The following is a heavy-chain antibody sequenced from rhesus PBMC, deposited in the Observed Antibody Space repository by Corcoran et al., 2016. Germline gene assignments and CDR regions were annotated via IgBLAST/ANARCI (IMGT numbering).Heavy chain of an antibody. CDR3: TRNTVTFFDY. Sequence: EVQLVESGGGLVQPGGSLRLSCAASGFTFSSYDMSWVRQAPGKVLEWVSYIIYTGKTIYCADSVKGRFTISRDNAKNSLSLQMSSLRAEDTAVYYCTRNTVTFFDYWGQGVLVTVSS. CDR1: GFTFSSYD. CDR2: IIYTGKTI. D-gene: IGHD4-23*01. J-gene: IGHJ4*01. V-gene: IGHV3-136*01.